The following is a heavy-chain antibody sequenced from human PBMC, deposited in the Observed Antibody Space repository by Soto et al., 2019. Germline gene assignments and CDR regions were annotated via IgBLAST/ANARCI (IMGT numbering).Heavy chain of an antibody. Sequence: ASVKVSCKVSGYTLTELSMHWVRQAPGKGLEWMGGFDPEDGETIYAQKFQGRVTMTEDTSTDTAYMELSSLRSEDTAVYYCATDYTVRGWFDPWGQGTLVTVSS. J-gene: IGHJ5*02. CDR1: GYTLTELS. CDR3: ATDYTVRGWFDP. CDR2: FDPEDGET. V-gene: IGHV1-24*01. D-gene: IGHD3-16*01.